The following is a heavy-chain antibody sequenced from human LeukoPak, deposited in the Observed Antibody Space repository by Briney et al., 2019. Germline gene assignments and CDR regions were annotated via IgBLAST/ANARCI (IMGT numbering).Heavy chain of an antibody. J-gene: IGHJ6*02. D-gene: IGHD2-2*01. Sequence: GGSLRLSCAASGFTFSNYWMHWVRQGPGKGLVWVSRIKSDGSDPSYADSVKGRFTISRDNAKSTLYLQMNSLRAEDTAVYYCAKDRDPMPSRGMDVWGQGTTVAVSS. CDR2: IKSDGSDP. V-gene: IGHV3-74*01. CDR3: AKDRDPMPSRGMDV. CDR1: GFTFSNYW.